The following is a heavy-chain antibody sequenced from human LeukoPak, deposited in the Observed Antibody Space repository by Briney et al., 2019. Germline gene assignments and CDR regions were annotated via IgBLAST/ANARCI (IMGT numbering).Heavy chain of an antibody. CDR3: TTVAMVRGVIVN. J-gene: IGHJ4*02. CDR2: IKSKTDGGTT. V-gene: IGHV3-15*01. D-gene: IGHD3-10*01. Sequence: PGGSLRLPCAASGFTFSNAWMSWVRQAPGKGLEWVGRIKSKTDGGTTDYAAPVKGRFTISRDDSKNTLYLQMNSLKTEDTAVYYCTTVAMVRGVIVNWGQGTLVTVSS. CDR1: GFTFSNAW.